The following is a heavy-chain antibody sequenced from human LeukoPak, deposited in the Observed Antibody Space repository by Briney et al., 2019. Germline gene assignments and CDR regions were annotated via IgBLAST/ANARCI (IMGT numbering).Heavy chain of an antibody. CDR3: ARAPNHGDIDY. J-gene: IGHJ4*02. Sequence: ASVKVSCKASGCTFTSYYMHWVRQAPGQGLEWMGIINPSGGSTSYAQKFQGRVTMTRDTSTSTVYMELSSLRSEDTAVYYCARAPNHGDIDYWGQGTLVTVSS. CDR1: GCTFTSYY. CDR2: INPSGGST. D-gene: IGHD2-21*02. V-gene: IGHV1-46*01.